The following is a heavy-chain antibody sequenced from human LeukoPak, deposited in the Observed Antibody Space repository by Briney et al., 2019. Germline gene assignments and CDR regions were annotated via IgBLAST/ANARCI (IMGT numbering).Heavy chain of an antibody. D-gene: IGHD2-15*01. J-gene: IGHJ4*02. V-gene: IGHV6-1*01. Sequence: SQTLSLTCAISGDSVSSNSAAWNRIRQSPSRGLEWLGRTFYRSKWYHEYVESVKSRVTINPDTSKNQFSLQLNSVTPEDTAVYYCVRDFYCSAGGCSFDSWGQGTLVTVSS. CDR2: TFYRSKWYH. CDR1: GDSVSSNSAA. CDR3: VRDFYCSAGGCSFDS.